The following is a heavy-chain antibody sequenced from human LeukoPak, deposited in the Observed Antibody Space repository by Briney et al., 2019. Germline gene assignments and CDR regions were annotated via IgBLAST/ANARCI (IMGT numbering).Heavy chain of an antibody. J-gene: IGHJ6*03. CDR3: AREGAGSYGFRYIDV. CDR1: GGSMTNYY. V-gene: IGHV4-59*01. D-gene: IGHD5-18*01. Sequence: SETLSLTCTVSGGSMTNYYWTWIRQPPGEGLEWLAYIYYYGSTNYNPSLESRLALTVDTPKNQFSLKLSSVTAADTAVYYCAREGAGSYGFRYIDVWGKGTTVTVS. CDR2: IYYYGST.